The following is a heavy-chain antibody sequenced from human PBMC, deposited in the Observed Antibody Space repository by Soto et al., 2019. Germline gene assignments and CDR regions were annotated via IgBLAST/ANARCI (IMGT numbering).Heavy chain of an antibody. J-gene: IGHJ6*01. CDR1: GFTFSSYG. Sequence: QVQLVESGGGVVQPGRSLRLSCAASGFTFSSYGMHWVRQAPGKGLEWVAVISYDGSNKYYADSVKGRFTISRDNSKNTLYLQMNSLRAEDTAVYYCAKDAYGSGSYRPGYYYGMDVW. V-gene: IGHV3-30*18. D-gene: IGHD3-10*01. CDR3: AKDAYGSGSYRPGYYYGMDV. CDR2: ISYDGSNK.